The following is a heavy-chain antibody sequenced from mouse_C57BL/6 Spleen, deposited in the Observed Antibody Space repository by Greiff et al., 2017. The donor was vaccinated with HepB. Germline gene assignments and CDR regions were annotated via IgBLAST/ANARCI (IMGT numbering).Heavy chain of an antibody. V-gene: IGHV1-26*01. Sequence: EVQLQQSGPELVKPGASVKISCKASGYTFTDYYMNWVKQSHGKSLEWIGDINPNNGGTSYNQKFKGKATLTVDKSSSTAYMELRSLTSEDSAVYYCARGDYSHYFDYWGQGTTLTVSS. CDR1: GYTFTDYY. J-gene: IGHJ2*01. CDR3: ARGDYSHYFDY. D-gene: IGHD2-12*01. CDR2: INPNNGGT.